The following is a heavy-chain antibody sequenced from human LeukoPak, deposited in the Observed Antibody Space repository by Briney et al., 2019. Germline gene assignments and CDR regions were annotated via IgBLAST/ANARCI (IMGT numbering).Heavy chain of an antibody. CDR2: VYYSGRT. CDR3: VRETTTEYYDSSGYYRQTEVFDA. CDR1: GDSVRGDTYY. J-gene: IGHJ3*01. D-gene: IGHD3-22*01. V-gene: IGHV4-61*01. Sequence: SQTLSLTCTVSGDSVRGDTYYWSWIRQPPGKGLEWIGFVYYSGRTNYNASLKSQVTMSVDTSKNQFSLMLRSVTAADTAVYYCVRETTTEYYDSSGYYRQTEVFDAWGQGTMVTVSS.